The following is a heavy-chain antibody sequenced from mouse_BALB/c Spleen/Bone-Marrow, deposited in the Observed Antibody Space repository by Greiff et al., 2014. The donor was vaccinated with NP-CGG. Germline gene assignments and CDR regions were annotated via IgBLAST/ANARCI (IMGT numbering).Heavy chain of an antibody. J-gene: IGHJ3*01. CDR2: INPSTGYT. D-gene: IGHD2-4*01. CDR1: GYTFTSYW. Sequence: LVESGAELAKPGASVKMSCKASGYTFTSYWMHWVKQRPGQGLEWIGYINPSTGYTEYNQKFKDKATLTADKSSSTAYMQLSSLTSEDSAVYYCARSATMIFAYWGQGTLVTVSA. V-gene: IGHV1-7*01. CDR3: ARSATMIFAY.